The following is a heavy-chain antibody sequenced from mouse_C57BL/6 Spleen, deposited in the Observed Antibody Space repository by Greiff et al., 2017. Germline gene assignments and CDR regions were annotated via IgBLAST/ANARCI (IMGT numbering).Heavy chain of an antibody. CDR3: ARVLYGNYGFAY. V-gene: IGHV5-4*01. D-gene: IGHD2-1*01. J-gene: IGHJ3*01. CDR2: ISDGGSYT. Sequence: EVQLVESGGGLVKPGGSLTLSCAASGFTFSSYAMSWVRQTPEKRLEWVATISDGGSYTYYPDNVKGRFTISRDNAKNNLYLQMSQLKSEDTAMYYCARVLYGNYGFAYWGQGTLVTVSA. CDR1: GFTFSSYA.